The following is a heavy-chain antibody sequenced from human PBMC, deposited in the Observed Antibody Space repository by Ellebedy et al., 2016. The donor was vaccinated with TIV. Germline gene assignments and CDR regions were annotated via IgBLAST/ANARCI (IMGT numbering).Heavy chain of an antibody. CDR1: GGSISSGGYY. J-gene: IGHJ4*02. CDR3: ARGYGSGSYSKFDY. CDR2: IYYSGST. D-gene: IGHD3-10*01. Sequence: SETLSLXXTVSGGSISSGGYYWSWIRQHPGKGLEWIGYIYYSGSTYYNPSLKSRVTISVDTSKNQFSLKLSSVTAADTAVYFCARGYGSGSYSKFDYWGQGALVTVSS. V-gene: IGHV4-31*03.